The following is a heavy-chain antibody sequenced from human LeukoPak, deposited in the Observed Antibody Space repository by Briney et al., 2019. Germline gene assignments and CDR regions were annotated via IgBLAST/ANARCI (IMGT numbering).Heavy chain of an antibody. CDR2: TSSTSSNI. V-gene: IGHV3-48*02. J-gene: IGHJ4*02. CDR1: GYPFSSFS. D-gene: IGHD1-26*01. Sequence: PGGSLRLSCAASGYPFSSFSMNWVRQAPGKGLEWVSYTSSTSSNIYYADSVQGRFTVSRDNVKNSLYLQMNSLRDDDTAVYYCARDLISGHYTFDYWGQGTLVTVSS. CDR3: ARDLISGHYTFDY.